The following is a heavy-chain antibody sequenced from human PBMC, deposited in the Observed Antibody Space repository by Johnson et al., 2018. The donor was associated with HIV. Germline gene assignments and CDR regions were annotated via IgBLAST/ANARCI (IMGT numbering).Heavy chain of an antibody. D-gene: IGHD6-13*01. Sequence: VQLVESGGGVVRPGGSLRLSCAASGFTFDDYGMSWVRQAPGKGLEWVSTISDSGGRTFNADSVKGRFTISRDNSRNTLYLQMNSLRAEDTAVYFCAKAGGYSSSWFGSAFDIWGQGTGVTVSS. V-gene: IGHV3-23*04. CDR3: AKAGGYSSSWFGSAFDI. J-gene: IGHJ3*02. CDR2: ISDSGGRT. CDR1: GFTFDDYG.